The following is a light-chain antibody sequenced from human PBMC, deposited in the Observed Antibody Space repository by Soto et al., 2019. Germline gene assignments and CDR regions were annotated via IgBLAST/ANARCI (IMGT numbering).Light chain of an antibody. CDR1: QGIRNY. Sequence: DIRVTQSPTSLSISLLELCPLTFRASQGIRNYLAWYQQKPGKVPKLLIYAASSLQSGVPSRFSGSGSGTEFTLTISSLQPDDFATYCCQQYNSYPQRFGQGTKVDIK. CDR2: AAS. CDR3: QQYNSYPQR. V-gene: IGKV1-16*01. J-gene: IGKJ1*01.